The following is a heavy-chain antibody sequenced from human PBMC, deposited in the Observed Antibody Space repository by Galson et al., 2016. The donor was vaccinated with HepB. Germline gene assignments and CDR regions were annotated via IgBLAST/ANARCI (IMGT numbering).Heavy chain of an antibody. D-gene: IGHD5-12*01. CDR3: ARLASGAYPCGLDV. CDR2: VHSSGRS. V-gene: IGHV4-4*07. Sequence: SETLSLTCSVSGDSMNSHYWSWIRQPPGKGLDFIGHVHSSGRSTLKASLKSRVSISLDKSRHQFSLNVSSLSAADTAVYYCARLASGAYPCGLDVWGQGTTVTVSS. J-gene: IGHJ6*02. CDR1: GDSMNSHY.